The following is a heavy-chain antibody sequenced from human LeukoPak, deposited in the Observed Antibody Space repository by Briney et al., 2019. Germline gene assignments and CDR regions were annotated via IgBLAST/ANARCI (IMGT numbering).Heavy chain of an antibody. D-gene: IGHD3-22*01. CDR2: IYYSGIT. J-gene: IGHJ4*02. CDR1: GASISSSDRY. CDR3: ASTSPKYYYESSGYSSLFDN. Sequence: SETLSLTCTVSGASISSSDRYWGWIRQPPGKGLEWIGSIYYSGITYHNPSLKSRLTISVDTSKNQFSLKLRSVTAADTALYYCASTSPKYYYESSGYSSLFDNWGQGTLVTVSS. V-gene: IGHV4-39*07.